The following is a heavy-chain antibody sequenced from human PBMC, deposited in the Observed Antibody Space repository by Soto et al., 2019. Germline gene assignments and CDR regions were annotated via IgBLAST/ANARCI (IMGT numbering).Heavy chain of an antibody. V-gene: IGHV1-3*01. CDR3: ARGYRSDYFDY. J-gene: IGHJ4*02. CDR2: INAGNGNT. CDR1: GYTFTSYA. Sequence: ASVKVSCKASGYTFTSYAMHWVRQAPGQRLEWMGWINAGNGNTKYLQKFQGRVTITRDTSASTAYMELSSLRSEDTAVYYCARGYRSDYFDYWGQGTLVTVSS. D-gene: IGHD2-2*02.